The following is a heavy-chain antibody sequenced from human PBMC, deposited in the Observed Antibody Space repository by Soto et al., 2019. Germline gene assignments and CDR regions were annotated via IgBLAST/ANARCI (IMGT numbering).Heavy chain of an antibody. D-gene: IGHD2-2*01. CDR1: GDYISSYYW. V-gene: IGHV2-70*16. CDR3: ARMELLYARGFDY. Sequence: TLSLTCTVSGDYISSYYWLWFRHPPGKALEWLGRIDWDDDDFYSTSLKARLTISKDTSKNQVILTMTNVDPVDTATYYCARMELLYARGFDYWGQGSQVTVSS. J-gene: IGHJ4*02. CDR2: IDWDDDD.